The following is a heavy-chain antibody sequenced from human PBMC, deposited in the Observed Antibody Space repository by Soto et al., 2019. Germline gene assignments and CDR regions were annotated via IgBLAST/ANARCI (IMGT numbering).Heavy chain of an antibody. J-gene: IGHJ6*02. V-gene: IGHV6-1*01. CDR1: GDSVSSNSDA. CDR3: ARDRVTIFGVVIIYYYGMDV. Sequence: PSQTLSLTCDISGDSVSSNSDAWNWIMQSQSRCLECLGRTYYRSKWYNDYAVSVKSRITINPDTSKNQFSLQLNSVTPEDTAVYYCARDRVTIFGVVIIYYYGMDVWGQGTTVTVSS. CDR2: TYYRSKWYN. D-gene: IGHD3-3*01.